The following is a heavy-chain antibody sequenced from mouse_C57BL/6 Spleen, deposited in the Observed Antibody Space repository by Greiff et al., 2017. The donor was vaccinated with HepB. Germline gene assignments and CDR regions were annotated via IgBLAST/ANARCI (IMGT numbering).Heavy chain of an antibody. D-gene: IGHD1-1*01. CDR1: GYTFTSYW. CDR2: IYPGSGST. CDR3: ARERGYYVSSYEYFDV. Sequence: QVQLQQPGAELVKPGASVKMSCKASGYTFTSYWITWVKQRPGQGLEWIGDIYPGSGSTNYNEKFKSKATLTVDTSSSTAYMQLSSLTSEDSAVYYCARERGYYVSSYEYFDVWGTGTTVTVSS. V-gene: IGHV1-55*01. J-gene: IGHJ1*03.